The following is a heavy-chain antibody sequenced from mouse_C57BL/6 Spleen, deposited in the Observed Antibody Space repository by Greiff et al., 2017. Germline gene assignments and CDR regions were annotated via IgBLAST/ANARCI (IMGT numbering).Heavy chain of an antibody. CDR1: GFTFSDYY. V-gene: IGHV5-16*01. J-gene: IGHJ2*01. Sequence: EVKLMESEGGLVQPGSSMKLSCTASGFTFSDYYMAWVRQVPEKGLEWVANINYDGSSTYYLDSLKSRFIISRDNAKNILYLQMSSLKSEDTATYYCARGNWDVAYYFDYWGQGTTLTVSS. D-gene: IGHD4-1*01. CDR3: ARGNWDVAYYFDY. CDR2: INYDGSST.